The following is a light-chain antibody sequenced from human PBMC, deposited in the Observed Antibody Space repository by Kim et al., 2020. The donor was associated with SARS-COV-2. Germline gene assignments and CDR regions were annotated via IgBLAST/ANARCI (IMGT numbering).Light chain of an antibody. V-gene: IGKV3-20*01. CDR2: AAS. CDR3: QQYSSSPYS. Sequence: IVLTQSPATLSLSPGERATLSCRARETISSSYLAWYQQRRGQAPRLLIYAASTRVTGIPDRFSGSGSGTDFTLTIDRLEPEDFAVYSCQQYSSSPYSFGQGTNLES. J-gene: IGKJ2*01. CDR1: ETISSSY.